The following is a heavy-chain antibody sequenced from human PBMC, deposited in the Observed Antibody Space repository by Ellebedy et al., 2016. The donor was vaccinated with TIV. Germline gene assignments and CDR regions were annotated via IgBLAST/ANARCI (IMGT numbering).Heavy chain of an antibody. D-gene: IGHD4-17*01. J-gene: IGHJ5*02. Sequence: AASVKVSCKTSAYTFTGYYIHWVRQAPGQGLEWMGWINPNSGGTNYAQKFQGRVTMTRDTSISTAYMELSRLRSDDTAVYYCASLPHYGDSGPWGQGTLVTVSS. CDR1: AYTFTGYY. CDR2: INPNSGGT. V-gene: IGHV1-2*02. CDR3: ASLPHYGDSGP.